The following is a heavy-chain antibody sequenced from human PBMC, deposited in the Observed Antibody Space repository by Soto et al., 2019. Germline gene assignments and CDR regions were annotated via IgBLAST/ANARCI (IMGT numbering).Heavy chain of an antibody. CDR3: ASGDYGDYRAYFYYGLDV. CDR1: GGTFSTFA. J-gene: IGHJ6*02. V-gene: IGHV1-69*01. CDR2: IIPIFDTP. Sequence: QVHLVQSGAEVKKPGSSVRVSCKASGGTFSTFAISWVRQAPGQGLQWMGGIIPIFDTPNYAQNFQGRVTITADESTSTAYLELSGLRSEDTAVYYSASGDYGDYRAYFYYGLDVWGQGTTVTVPS. D-gene: IGHD4-17*01.